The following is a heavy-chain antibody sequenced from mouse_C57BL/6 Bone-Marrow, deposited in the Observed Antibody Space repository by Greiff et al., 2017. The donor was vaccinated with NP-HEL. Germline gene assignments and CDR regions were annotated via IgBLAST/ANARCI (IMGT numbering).Heavy chain of an antibody. CDR1: GFTFSSYA. D-gene: IGHD1-1*01. V-gene: IGHV5-4*01. CDR2: ISDGGSYT. Sequence: EVKLVESGGGLVKPGGSLKLSCAASGFTFSSYAMSWVRQTPEKRLEWVATISDGGSYTYYPDNVKGRFTISRDNAKNNLYLQMSHLKSEDTAMYYCAREYGSDVWGTGTTVTVSS. CDR3: AREYGSDV. J-gene: IGHJ1*03.